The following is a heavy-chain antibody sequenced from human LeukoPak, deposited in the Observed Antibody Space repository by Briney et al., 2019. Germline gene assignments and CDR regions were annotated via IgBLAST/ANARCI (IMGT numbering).Heavy chain of an antibody. J-gene: IGHJ4*02. CDR2: INPNSGGT. V-gene: IGHV1-2*02. D-gene: IGHD3-10*01. CDR3: ARVVETYYYGSGTELDY. Sequence: ASVNVSCKASGYTFTGYYMHWVRQAPGQGLEWMGWINPNSGGTNYAQKFQGRVTMTRDTSISTAYMELSRLRSDDTAVYYCARVVETYYYGSGTELDYWGQGTLVTVSS. CDR1: GYTFTGYY.